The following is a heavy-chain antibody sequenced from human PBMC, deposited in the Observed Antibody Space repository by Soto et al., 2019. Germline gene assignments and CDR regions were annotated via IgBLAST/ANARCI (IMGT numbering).Heavy chain of an antibody. CDR1: GYTFTSYG. Sequence: QVPLVQSGAEVKKPGASVKVSCKASGYTFTSYGISWVRQAPGQGLEWMGWISAYNGNTNYAQKLQGRVTMTTDTSTSTAYMELRSLRSDDTAVYYCARAGGYYGSGSYNPYYYGMDVWGQGTTVTVSS. CDR2: ISAYNGNT. CDR3: ARAGGYYGSGSYNPYYYGMDV. D-gene: IGHD3-10*01. V-gene: IGHV1-18*01. J-gene: IGHJ6*02.